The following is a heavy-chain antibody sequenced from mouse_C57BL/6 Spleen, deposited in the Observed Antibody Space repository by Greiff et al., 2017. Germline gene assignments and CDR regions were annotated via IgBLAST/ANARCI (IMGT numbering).Heavy chain of an antibody. Sequence: EVQLVESGGGLVQPGGSLSLSCAASGFTFTDYYMSWVRPPPGKALEWLGFIRNKANVYTTEYSASVKGRFTISRDNSQSILYLQMNALRAEDSATYYCARLGLLEAYCDYWGQGTTLTVSS. V-gene: IGHV7-3*01. J-gene: IGHJ2*01. CDR2: IRNKANVYTT. CDR3: ARLGLLEAYCDY. D-gene: IGHD1-1*01. CDR1: GFTFTDYY.